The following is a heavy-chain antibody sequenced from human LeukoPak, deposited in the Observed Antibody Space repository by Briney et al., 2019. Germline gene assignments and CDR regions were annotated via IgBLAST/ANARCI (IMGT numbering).Heavy chain of an antibody. D-gene: IGHD2-15*01. CDR1: GYTFTGYY. CDR2: INPNSGGT. CDR3: ARGAPGVVVAAPTDY. V-gene: IGHV1-2*02. Sequence: ASVKVSCKASGYTFTGYYMHRVRQAPGQGLEWMGWINPNSGGTNYAQKFQGRVTMTRDTSISTAYMELSRLRSDDTAVYYCARGAPGVVVAAPTDYWGQGTLVTVSS. J-gene: IGHJ4*02.